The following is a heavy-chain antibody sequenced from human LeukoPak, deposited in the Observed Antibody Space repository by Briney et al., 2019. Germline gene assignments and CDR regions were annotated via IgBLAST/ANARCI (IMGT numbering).Heavy chain of an antibody. CDR1: GFTVSSNY. J-gene: IGHJ2*01. Sequence: GGSLSLTCTASGFTVSSNYMSWVRQAPAKGLELVSVIYSGGSTYYADCVKGRFTISRDNSKNTLYLQVNSLRAEDTAVYYCAREVPYGYYYDSSWYFDLWGRGTLVTVSS. CDR3: AREVPYGYYYDSSWYFDL. CDR2: IYSGGST. D-gene: IGHD3-22*01. V-gene: IGHV3-66*01.